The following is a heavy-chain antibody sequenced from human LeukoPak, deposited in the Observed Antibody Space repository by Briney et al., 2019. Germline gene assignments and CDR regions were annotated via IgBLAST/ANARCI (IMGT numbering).Heavy chain of an antibody. J-gene: IGHJ4*02. V-gene: IGHV3-53*01. D-gene: IGHD5-18*01. CDR1: GFTVSSNY. CDR2: IYSGGST. CDR3: GREDTGFPDY. Sequence: GGSLRPSCAASGFTVSSNYMSWVREAPGKGLEWVSVIYSGGSTYYADSGKGRFTISRGNSKNTLDSQMNSLRGGDNAVVYLGREDTGFPDYWGQGTLVTVSS.